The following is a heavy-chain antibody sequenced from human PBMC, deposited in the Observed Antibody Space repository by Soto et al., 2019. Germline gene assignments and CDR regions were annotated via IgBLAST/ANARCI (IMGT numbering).Heavy chain of an antibody. V-gene: IGHV4-59*08. D-gene: IGHD5-18*01. Sequence: QVQLQESGPGLVKPSETLSLTCTVSGGSISSYYWSWIRQPPGKGLEWIGYIYYSGSTNYNPSLXSXVXIXXDTSKNQFSLQLSSVTAADTAVYYCARRYGSCFDYWGQGTLVTVSS. CDR2: IYYSGST. CDR1: GGSISSYY. J-gene: IGHJ4*02. CDR3: ARRYGSCFDY.